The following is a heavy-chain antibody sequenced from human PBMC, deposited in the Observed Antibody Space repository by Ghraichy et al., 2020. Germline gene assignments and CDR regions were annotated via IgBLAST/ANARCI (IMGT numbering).Heavy chain of an antibody. CDR3: ASGVNPKAKFDY. V-gene: IGHV1-69*13. CDR1: GGTFSSYA. D-gene: IGHD3-10*01. Sequence: SVKVSCKASGGTFSSYAISWVRQAPGQGLEWMGGIIPIFGTANYAQKFQGRVTITADESTSTAYMELSSLRSEDTAVYYCASGVNPKAKFDYWGQGTLVTVSS. CDR2: IIPIFGTA. J-gene: IGHJ4*02.